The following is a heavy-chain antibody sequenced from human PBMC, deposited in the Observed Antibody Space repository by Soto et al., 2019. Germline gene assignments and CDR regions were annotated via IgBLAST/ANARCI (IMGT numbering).Heavy chain of an antibody. CDR1: GYTFTSYG. D-gene: IGHD3-3*01. V-gene: IGHV1-18*04. CDR3: ARAPRFLRWLSLYNGLDP. Sequence: QVQLVQSGAEVKKPGASVKVSCKASGYTFTSYGISWVRQAPGHGLAWMGWIRAYNGHTNYAQKLQGRVTMTTDTSRSTGYRELRGLRSDDTAVYYCARAPRFLRWLSLYNGLDPWGQGTLVTVSS. CDR2: IRAYNGHT. J-gene: IGHJ5*02.